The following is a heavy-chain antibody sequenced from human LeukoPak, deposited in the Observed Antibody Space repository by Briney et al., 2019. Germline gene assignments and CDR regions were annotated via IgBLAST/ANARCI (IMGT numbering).Heavy chain of an antibody. Sequence: PGGSLRLSCTASGFTFSSYAMSWVRQAPGKGLEWVSGISGSGGYTYYADSVKGRFTISRDNSKNTLYLQMNSLRAEDTAVYYCARGRGYSGYIDYWGQGTLVTVSS. CDR1: GFTFSSYA. J-gene: IGHJ4*02. CDR3: ARGRGYSGYIDY. CDR2: ISGSGGYT. V-gene: IGHV3-23*01. D-gene: IGHD5-12*01.